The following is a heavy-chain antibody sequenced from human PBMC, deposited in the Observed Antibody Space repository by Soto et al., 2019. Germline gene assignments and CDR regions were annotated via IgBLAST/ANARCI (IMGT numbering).Heavy chain of an antibody. Sequence: EVQLVESGGGLVQPGGSLRLSCAASGFTFNNYWMHWVRQAPGKGLVWVSRINIEGSTTAYADSVRGRFAISRDNAKNTLYLQLNRLIAEDTAVYYCTRERGGNFYGGSDYWGRGTLFTVSA. D-gene: IGHD1-26*01. CDR2: INIEGSTT. CDR1: GFTFNNYW. V-gene: IGHV3-74*01. CDR3: TRERGGNFYGGSDY. J-gene: IGHJ4*02.